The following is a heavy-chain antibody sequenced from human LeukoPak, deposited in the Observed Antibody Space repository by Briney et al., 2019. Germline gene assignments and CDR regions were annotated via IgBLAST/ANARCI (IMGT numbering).Heavy chain of an antibody. D-gene: IGHD5-24*01. J-gene: IGHJ4*02. CDR1: GFSFSSYS. Sequence: GGSLRLSCAASGFSFSSYSMSWVRQAPGKGLEWVSYINGPSDTIYYADSVKGRFSISRDNAKYSVYLQMSSLRAEDTAVYYCTTYGRDGYRGYFWGQGALVTVSS. CDR3: TTYGRDGYRGYF. CDR2: INGPSDTI. V-gene: IGHV3-48*04.